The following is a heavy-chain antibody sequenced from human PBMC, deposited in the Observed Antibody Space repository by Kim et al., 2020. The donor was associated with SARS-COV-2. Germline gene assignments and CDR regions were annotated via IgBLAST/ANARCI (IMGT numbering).Heavy chain of an antibody. CDR1: GGSISSAGYY. D-gene: IGHD5-12*01. CDR3: ARDKNGYHSLDY. Sequence: SETLSLTCTVSGGSISSAGYYWSWIRQDPGKDLEWIGYIYYTGDTYSNPSLKSRVTISVDTSNNQFSLKLGSVTAADTAVYYCARDKNGYHSLDYWGQGT. J-gene: IGHJ4*02. CDR2: IYYTGDT. V-gene: IGHV4-31*03.